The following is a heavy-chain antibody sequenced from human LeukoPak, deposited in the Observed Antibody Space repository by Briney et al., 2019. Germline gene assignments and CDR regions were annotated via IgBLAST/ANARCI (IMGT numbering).Heavy chain of an antibody. V-gene: IGHV3-7*01. CDR3: AREGHYGARGDFDY. J-gene: IGHJ4*02. D-gene: IGHD4-17*01. CDR1: GFTFSSYW. Sequence: GGSLRLSCAASGFTFSSYWMSWVRQAPGKGLEGVANIKQDGSEKYYVDSVKGRFTISRDNAKNSLYLQMNSLRAEDTAVYYCAREGHYGARGDFDYLGQGTLVTVSS. CDR2: IKQDGSEK.